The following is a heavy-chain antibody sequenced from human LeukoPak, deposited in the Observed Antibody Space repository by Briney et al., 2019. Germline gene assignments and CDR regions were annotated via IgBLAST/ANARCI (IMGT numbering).Heavy chain of an antibody. D-gene: IGHD6-19*01. CDR2: MNPNSGNT. Sequence: ASVKVSCKASGYTFTSYDINWVRQATGQGLEWMGWMNPNSGNTGYAQKFQGRVTMTRNTSISTAYMGLSSLRSEDTAVYYCAAYSSGWYSTGNDAFDIWGQGTMVTVSS. V-gene: IGHV1-8*01. J-gene: IGHJ3*02. CDR1: GYTFTSYD. CDR3: AAYSSGWYSTGNDAFDI.